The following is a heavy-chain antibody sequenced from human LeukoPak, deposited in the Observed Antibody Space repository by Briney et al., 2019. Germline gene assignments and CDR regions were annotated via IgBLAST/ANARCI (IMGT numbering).Heavy chain of an antibody. CDR3: ARLGSGEDDGGWVDY. Sequence: ASVKVSFKASGYTFTRYYIHWVRQAPGQGLEWMGIISPSGGSTSNAQKFQGRVTMTGDTSTSTVYMELSSLRSEDTAVYYCARLGSGEDDGGWVDYWGQGTLVTVSS. J-gene: IGHJ4*02. V-gene: IGHV1-46*01. D-gene: IGHD3-10*01. CDR2: ISPSGGST. CDR1: GYTFTRYY.